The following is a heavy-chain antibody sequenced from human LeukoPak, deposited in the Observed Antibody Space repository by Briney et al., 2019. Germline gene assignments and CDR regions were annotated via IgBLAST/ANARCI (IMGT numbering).Heavy chain of an antibody. Sequence: HPGGSLRLSCAASGFTFSSYAMHWVRQAPGKGLEWVAVISYDGSNKYYADSVKGRFTISRDNSKNTLYLQMNSLRAEDTAVYYCARGGLFKYFFDYWGQGTPVTVSS. CDR1: GFTFSSYA. V-gene: IGHV3-30-3*01. D-gene: IGHD2-15*01. J-gene: IGHJ4*02. CDR2: ISYDGSNK. CDR3: ARGGLFKYFFDY.